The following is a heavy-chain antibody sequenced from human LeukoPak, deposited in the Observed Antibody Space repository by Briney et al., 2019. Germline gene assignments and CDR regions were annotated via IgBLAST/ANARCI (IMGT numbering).Heavy chain of an antibody. J-gene: IGHJ4*02. CDR2: MNPNSGGT. V-gene: IGHV1-2*02. CDR3: ARVLRQRNYDGFDY. CDR1: VYTFTNFY. D-gene: IGHD3-10*01. Sequence: ASVKVSCKASVYTFTNFYIHWVRQAPGQGLEWMGWMNPNSGGTNYAQKFQGRVTMTRDTSISTAYMELSRLRSDDTAVYYCARVLRQRNYDGFDYWGQGTLVTVSS.